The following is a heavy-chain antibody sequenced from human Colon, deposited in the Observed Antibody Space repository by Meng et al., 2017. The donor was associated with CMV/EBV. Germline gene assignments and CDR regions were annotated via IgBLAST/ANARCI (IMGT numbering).Heavy chain of an antibody. V-gene: IGHV1-46*01. D-gene: IGHD3-10*01. CDR3: ARSDYYGSGSYYFPLSY. CDR2: INPSGGST. J-gene: IGHJ4*02. CDR1: GYTFTSYY. Sequence: ASVKVSCKASGYTFTSYYMHWVRQAPGQGLEWMGIINPSGGSTSYAQKFQGRVTMTRDTSTSTVYMELSSLRSEDTAVFYCARSDYYGSGSYYFPLSYRGQGTLVTVSS.